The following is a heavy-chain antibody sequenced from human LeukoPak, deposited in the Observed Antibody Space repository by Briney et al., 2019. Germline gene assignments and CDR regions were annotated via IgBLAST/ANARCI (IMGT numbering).Heavy chain of an antibody. CDR2: YTGDT. CDR3: ARGRGTTGRSPYFDY. D-gene: IGHD3-16*01. Sequence: SETLSLTCSVSGDSISRFYWSWVRQPPGKGLEWIGYTGDTNYNPSLKSRVTISLDASKSQFSLKLSSVTAADTAMYYCARGRGTTGRSPYFDYWGQGTLVTVSS. J-gene: IGHJ4*02. V-gene: IGHV4-59*01. CDR1: GDSISRFY.